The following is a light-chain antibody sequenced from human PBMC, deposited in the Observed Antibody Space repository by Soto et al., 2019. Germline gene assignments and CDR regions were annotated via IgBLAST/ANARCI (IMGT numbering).Light chain of an antibody. CDR1: QSLLHSDGETY. CDR3: MQATKYPPYT. V-gene: IGKV2-24*01. CDR2: KIS. J-gene: IGKJ2*01. Sequence: DIVLTQTPLSSPVTLGQPASISCRSSQSLLHSDGETYLSWLQQRPGQPPRLLIYKISNRFSGXPXRXXGSGAGSDFTLKISRVEAEDVGIYYCMQATKYPPYTFGQGTKLEIK.